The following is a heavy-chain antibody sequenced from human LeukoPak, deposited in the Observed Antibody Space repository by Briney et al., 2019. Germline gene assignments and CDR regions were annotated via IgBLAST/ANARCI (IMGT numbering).Heavy chain of an antibody. Sequence: PSETLSLTCTVSGGAISSYHWSWIRQPPGKGLAWIGYLSYTGTTNYNPSLKSRVTISVGTSKNQFSLKLRSVTAADTAVYYCAAMFSSGWYWFDSWGEGVLVTVSS. J-gene: IGHJ5*01. V-gene: IGHV4-59*08. D-gene: IGHD6-19*01. CDR1: GGAISSYH. CDR3: AAMFSSGWYWFDS. CDR2: LSYTGTT.